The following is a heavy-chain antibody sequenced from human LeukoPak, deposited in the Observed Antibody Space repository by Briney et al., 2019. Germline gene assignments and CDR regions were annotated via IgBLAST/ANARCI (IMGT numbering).Heavy chain of an antibody. CDR3: ARAPTWIQLWPGAFDI. V-gene: IGHV4-59*12. Sequence: SETLSLTCTVSGGSISSYYWSWIRQPPGKGLEWIGYIYYSGSTNYNPSLKSRVTISVDTSKNQFSLKLSSVTAADTAVYYCARAPTWIQLWPGAFDIWGQGTMVTVSS. CDR2: IYYSGST. CDR1: GGSISSYY. J-gene: IGHJ3*02. D-gene: IGHD5-18*01.